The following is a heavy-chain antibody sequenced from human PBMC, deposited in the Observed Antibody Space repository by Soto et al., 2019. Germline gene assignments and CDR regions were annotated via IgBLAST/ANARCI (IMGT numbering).Heavy chain of an antibody. Sequence: PVGSLRLSCAASGCTFSSYSMNWVRQAKGKGLEWVSSISSSSSTIYYANSVKGRFTISRDNAKNSLYLQMNSLRAEDTAVYYCARVRTIRYFDWLSNDDYWGQGTQVTVSS. CDR2: ISSSSSTI. J-gene: IGHJ4*02. CDR3: ARVRTIRYFDWLSNDDY. D-gene: IGHD3-9*01. V-gene: IGHV3-48*01. CDR1: GCTFSSYS.